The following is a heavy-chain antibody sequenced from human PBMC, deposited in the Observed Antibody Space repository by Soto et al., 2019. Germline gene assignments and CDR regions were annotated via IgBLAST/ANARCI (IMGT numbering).Heavy chain of an antibody. V-gene: IGHV3-53*04. CDR1: GFTVSSNY. CDR3: ARGYCSCGSCYFDY. CDR2: IYSGGST. J-gene: IGHJ4*02. Sequence: EVQLVESGGGLVQPGGSLRLSCAASGFTVSSNYMSWVRQAPGKGLEWVSVIYSGGSTYYADSVKGRFTISRHNSKNTLYLQMNSLRAEDTAVYYCARGYCSCGSCYFDYWGQGTLVTVSS. D-gene: IGHD2-15*01.